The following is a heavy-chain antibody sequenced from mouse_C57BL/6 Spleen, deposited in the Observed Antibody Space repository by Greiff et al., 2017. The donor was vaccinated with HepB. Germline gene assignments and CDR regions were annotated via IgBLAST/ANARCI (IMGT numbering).Heavy chain of an antibody. CDR3: ARDLIYYDYDGGKAY. CDR2: ISYDGSN. CDR1: GYSITSGYY. D-gene: IGHD2-4*01. V-gene: IGHV3-6*01. J-gene: IGHJ3*01. Sequence: ESGPGLVKPSQSLSLTCSVTGYSITSGYYWNWIRQFPGNKLEWMGYISYDGSNNYNPSLKNRISITRDTSKNQFFLKLNSVTTEDTATYYCARDLIYYDYDGGKAYWGQGTLVTVSA.